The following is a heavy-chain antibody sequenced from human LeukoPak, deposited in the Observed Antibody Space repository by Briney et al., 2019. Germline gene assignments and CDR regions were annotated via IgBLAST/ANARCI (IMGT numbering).Heavy chain of an antibody. Sequence: GGSLRLSCAASGFTFSSSAMSWVRQAPGKGLEWVSSISGSGDSTYYADSVKGRFTISRDNSKNTLYLQMNSLRAEDTAVYYCARDPGSGYEEHFDYWGQGTLVTVSS. V-gene: IGHV3-23*01. CDR1: GFTFSSSA. CDR2: ISGSGDST. D-gene: IGHD5-12*01. CDR3: ARDPGSGYEEHFDY. J-gene: IGHJ4*02.